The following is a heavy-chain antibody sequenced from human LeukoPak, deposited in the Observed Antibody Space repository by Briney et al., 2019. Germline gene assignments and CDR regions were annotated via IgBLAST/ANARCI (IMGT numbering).Heavy chain of an antibody. CDR1: GFTFSSYA. V-gene: IGHV3-23*01. CDR3: ARLGRDGTERYYYYGMDV. D-gene: IGHD2-15*01. J-gene: IGHJ6*02. Sequence: GGSLRLSCAASGFTFSSYAMSWVRQAPGKGLEWVSAISGSGGSTYYADSVKGRFTISRDNSKNTLYLQMNSLRAEDTAVYYCARLGRDGTERYYYYGMDVWGQGTTVTVSS. CDR2: ISGSGGST.